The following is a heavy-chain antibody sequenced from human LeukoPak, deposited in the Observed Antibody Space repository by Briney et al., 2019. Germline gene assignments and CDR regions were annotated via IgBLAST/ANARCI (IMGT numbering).Heavy chain of an antibody. CDR2: ITGSGAGT. V-gene: IGHV3-23*01. Sequence: GGSLRLSCAASGFTFSNAWMSWVRQGPGKGLEWVSSITGSGAGTFYADSVKGRFTISRDNSKSTLYLQINSLGAGDTAIYYCAKGKGDSNLDWFDTWGPGTLVTVSS. CDR3: AKGKGDSNLDWFDT. J-gene: IGHJ5*02. CDR1: GFTFSNAW. D-gene: IGHD4-11*01.